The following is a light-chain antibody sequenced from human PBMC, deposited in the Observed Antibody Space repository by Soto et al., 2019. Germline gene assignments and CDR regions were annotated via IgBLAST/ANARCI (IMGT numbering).Light chain of an antibody. J-gene: IGKJ3*01. Sequence: DIHMTQSPSTLSASVGDRVTITCRASQSVSYWLAWYQQKPGKAPKLLIHDASTLESGVPSRFRGGGSGQEFTLTISGLQPDDFATYYCQQYGFSFGPGTKV. CDR3: QQYGFS. CDR1: QSVSYW. CDR2: DAS. V-gene: IGKV1-5*01.